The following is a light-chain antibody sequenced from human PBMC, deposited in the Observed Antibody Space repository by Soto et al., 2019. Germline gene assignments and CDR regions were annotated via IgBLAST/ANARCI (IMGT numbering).Light chain of an antibody. V-gene: IGKV3-20*01. CDR2: GAS. J-gene: IGKJ1*01. CDR3: KPCDSWWK. CDR1: RSVSNKY. Sequence: EIVLTQSPRTLSFSPRERATLSSSASRSVSNKYVAWYQHKPGQAPRLLIYGASSRATGIPDRFSGSGSGTDFTLTISRLEAEDFAVYYCKPCDSWWKCGKGTKVDIK.